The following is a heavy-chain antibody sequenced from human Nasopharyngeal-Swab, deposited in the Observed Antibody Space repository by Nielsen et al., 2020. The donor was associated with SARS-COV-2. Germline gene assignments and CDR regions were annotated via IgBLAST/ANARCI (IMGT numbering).Heavy chain of an antibody. Sequence: GESLKISCTVSGFSFSSYDMSWVRQAQGKGLEWVSYISRGGGTKYYADSVKGRFTISREDASNPVYLQMNSLRDADSAIYYCARAGRLGDVFCDFWGKVSLETVSS. CDR3: ARAGRLGDVFCDF. CDR2: ISRGGGTK. V-gene: IGHV3-48*03. CDR1: GFSFSSYD. J-gene: IGHJ4*01. D-gene: IGHD3-16*01.